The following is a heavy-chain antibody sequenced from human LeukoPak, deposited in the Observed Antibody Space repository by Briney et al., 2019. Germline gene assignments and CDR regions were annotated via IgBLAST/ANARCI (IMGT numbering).Heavy chain of an antibody. V-gene: IGHV3-21*01. Sequence: GGSLRLSCTASGFTFSSYSMNGVRQAPGKVLEWVSSISSSSDYIYYADSVKGRFTISRDNAKNSLYLQMNSLRAEDTAVYYCARDVGAVAGTGSNFDYWGQGTLVTVSS. CDR3: ARDVGAVAGTGSNFDY. D-gene: IGHD6-19*01. CDR2: ISSSSDYI. CDR1: GFTFSSYS. J-gene: IGHJ4*02.